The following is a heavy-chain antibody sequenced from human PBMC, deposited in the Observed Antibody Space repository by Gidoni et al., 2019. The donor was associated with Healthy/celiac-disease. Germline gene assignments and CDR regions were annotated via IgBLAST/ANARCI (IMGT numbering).Heavy chain of an antibody. CDR3: AKSLPAPRPAPGGYFDWSRTAFDY. Sequence: EVQLLESGGGLVQPGGSLRLSCAASGFPFSSYAMSWVRQAPGKGLEWVSAISGSGGSTYYADSVKGRFTISRDNSKNTLYLQMNSLRAEDTAVYYCAKSLPAPRPAPGGYFDWSRTAFDYWGQGTLVTVSS. CDR1: GFPFSSYA. CDR2: ISGSGGST. J-gene: IGHJ4*02. V-gene: IGHV3-23*01. D-gene: IGHD3-9*01.